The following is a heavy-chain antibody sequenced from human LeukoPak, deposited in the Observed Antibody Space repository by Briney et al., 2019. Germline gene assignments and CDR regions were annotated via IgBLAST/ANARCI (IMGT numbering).Heavy chain of an antibody. D-gene: IGHD6-13*01. CDR3: ASQPFYSSSWYRAYFDY. CDR2: IYYSGST. Sequence: PSETLSLTCTVSGGSISSSSYYWGWIRQPPGKGLEWIGSIYYSGSTYYNPSLKSRVTISVDTSKNQFSLKLSSVTAADTAVYYCASQPFYSSSWYRAYFDYWGQGTLVTVSS. CDR1: GGSISSSSYY. J-gene: IGHJ4*02. V-gene: IGHV4-39*07.